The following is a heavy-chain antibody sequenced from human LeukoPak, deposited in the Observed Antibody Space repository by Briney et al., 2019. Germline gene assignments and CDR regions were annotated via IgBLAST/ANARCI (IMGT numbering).Heavy chain of an antibody. CDR3: TTDGLVLRGLDY. V-gene: IGHV3-15*01. J-gene: IGHJ4*02. CDR2: IKSQRDGETT. D-gene: IGHD2/OR15-2a*01. CDR1: GFTFTNDW. Sequence: KPGGSLRLSCAGSGFTFTNDWMSWVRQIPGKGLEWVGRIKSQRDGETTDYAAHVKGRFTISRDDSENTWYLQMNSLKTENTAVYYCTTDGLVLRGLDYGGQGTLVTVSS.